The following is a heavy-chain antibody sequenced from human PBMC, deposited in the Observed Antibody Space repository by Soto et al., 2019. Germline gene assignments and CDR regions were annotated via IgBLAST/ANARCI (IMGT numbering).Heavy chain of an antibody. J-gene: IGHJ6*02. D-gene: IGHD3-10*01. CDR3: AKKKQITMVRGVIIPSYYYYGMDV. CDR2: ISYDGSNK. Sequence: GGSLRLSCAASGFTFSSYSMHWVRQAPGKGLEWVAVISYDGSNKYYADSVKGRFTISRDNSKNTLYLQMNSLRAEDTAVYYCAKKKQITMVRGVIIPSYYYYGMDVWGQGTTVTVSS. V-gene: IGHV3-30*18. CDR1: GFTFSSYS.